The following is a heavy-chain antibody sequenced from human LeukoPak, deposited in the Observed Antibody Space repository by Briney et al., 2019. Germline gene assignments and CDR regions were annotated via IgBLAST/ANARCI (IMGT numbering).Heavy chain of an antibody. CDR2: INPSGGST. V-gene: IGHV1-46*01. Sequence: GASVKVSCKASGYTFTGYYILWVRQAPGQGLGWMGWINPSGGSTSYAQKFQGRVTMTRDTSTSTVYMELSSLRSEDTAVYYCARGLSNLGAFDIWGQGTMVTVSS. J-gene: IGHJ3*02. D-gene: IGHD7-27*01. CDR1: GYTFTGYY. CDR3: ARGLSNLGAFDI.